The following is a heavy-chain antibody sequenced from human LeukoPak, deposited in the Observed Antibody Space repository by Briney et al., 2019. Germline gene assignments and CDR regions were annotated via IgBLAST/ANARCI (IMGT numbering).Heavy chain of an antibody. CDR3: ARDRATTVTTFDY. CDR1: GFTFSSYS. V-gene: IGHV3-48*01. CDR2: ISSSSSTI. Sequence: PGGSLRLSCAASGFTFSSYSMNWVRQAPGKGLEWVSYISSSSSTIYYADSVKGRFTISRDNAKNSLYLQMNSLRAEDTAVYYCARDRATTVTTFDYWGQGTLVTVSS. D-gene: IGHD4-17*01. J-gene: IGHJ4*02.